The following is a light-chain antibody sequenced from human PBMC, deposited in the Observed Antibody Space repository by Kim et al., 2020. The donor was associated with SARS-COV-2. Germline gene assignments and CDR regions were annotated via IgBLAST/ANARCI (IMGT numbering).Light chain of an antibody. CDR2: LGS. CDR3: MQALQTPIT. Sequence: DIVMTQSPLSLPVTPGEPASISCRSSQSLLHSNGYNYLDWYLQKPGQSPQLLIYLGSNRASGVPDRFSGSGSGTDFTLKISRLETEDFGVYYCMQALQTPITFVQGTRLEIK. J-gene: IGKJ5*01. CDR1: QSLLHSNGYNY. V-gene: IGKV2-28*01.